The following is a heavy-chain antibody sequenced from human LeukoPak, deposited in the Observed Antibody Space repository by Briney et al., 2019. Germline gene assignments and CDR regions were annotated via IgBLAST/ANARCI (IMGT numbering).Heavy chain of an antibody. CDR1: GFSFSTHA. CDR2: IRYDGSNK. V-gene: IGHV3-30*02. CDR3: AKDRGSGWYFHY. D-gene: IGHD6-19*01. Sequence: GGSLRLSCAASGFSFSTHAMHWVRQAPGKGLEWVAFIRYDGSNKYYADSVKGRFTISRDNSKNTLYLQMNSLRPEDTAVYYCAKDRGSGWYFHYWGQGTLVTVSS. J-gene: IGHJ4*02.